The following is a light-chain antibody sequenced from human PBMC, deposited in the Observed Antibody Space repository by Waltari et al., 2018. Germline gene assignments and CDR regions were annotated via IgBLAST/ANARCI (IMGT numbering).Light chain of an antibody. J-gene: IGLJ2*01. CDR3: SSFAGRWI. V-gene: IGLV2-8*01. Sequence: QSALTQPPSAPGSPGQSVPLSCTGSGRDLRDYDFVSWYQQHPGKAPKCILYEVSKRSSGVPDRFSGSKSGNTASLTVSGLQAEDEADYYCSSFAGRWIFGGGTKLTVL. CDR1: GRDLRDYDF. CDR2: EVS.